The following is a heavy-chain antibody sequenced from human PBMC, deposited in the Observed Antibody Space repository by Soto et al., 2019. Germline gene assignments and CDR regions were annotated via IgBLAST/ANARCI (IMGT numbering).Heavy chain of an antibody. J-gene: IGHJ5*02. D-gene: IGHD1-26*01. CDR3: ARIPYSDTDPCP. Sequence: EVQLVESGGSLVQPGGSLRLSCAASGFAFSTKWMHWVRQGPGKGLVWVSRINIDGTTTNYADSVKGRFTISRDNAKNMLYLQMDSLRAEDTAVYYCARIPYSDTDPCPWGQGTLVTVSS. V-gene: IGHV3-74*01. CDR2: INIDGTTT. CDR1: GFAFSTKW.